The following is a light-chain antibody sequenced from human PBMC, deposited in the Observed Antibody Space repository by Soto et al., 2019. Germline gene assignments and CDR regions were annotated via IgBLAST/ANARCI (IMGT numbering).Light chain of an antibody. J-gene: IGKJ1*01. CDR1: QSISSW. Sequence: DIQMTQSPSTLSASVGDRVTITCRASQSISSWLAWYQQKPGKAPKLLIYRASSLESGVPSRFSGSGSGTEFTLTIRSRQPDDFATYHCQQYNSYPRTFVQGTKVEIK. V-gene: IGKV1-5*03. CDR3: QQYNSYPRT. CDR2: RAS.